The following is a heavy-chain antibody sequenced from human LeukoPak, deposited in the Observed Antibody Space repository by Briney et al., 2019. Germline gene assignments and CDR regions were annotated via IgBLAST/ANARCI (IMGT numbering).Heavy chain of an antibody. CDR2: IGPTGSDR. CDR1: GLTFSTSG. CDR3: ATETNGRHYDY. D-gene: IGHD1-14*01. J-gene: IGHJ4*02. Sequence: GGSLRLSCTASGLTFSTSGFNWVRQSPGKGLEWVASIGPTGSDRYHADSIKGRFTISRDNANNFLYLQMNSLRAEDTAVYYCATETNGRHYDYWGQGTMLTVSS. V-gene: IGHV3-21*06.